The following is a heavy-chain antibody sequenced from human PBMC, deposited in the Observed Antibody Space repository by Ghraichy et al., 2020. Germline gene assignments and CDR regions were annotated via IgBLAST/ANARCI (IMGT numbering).Heavy chain of an antibody. CDR1: GFTVSSNY. Sequence: GGSLRLSCAASGFTVSSNYMSWVRQAPGKGLEWVSVIYSGGSTYYADSVKGRFTISRDNSKNTLYLQMNSLRAEDTAVYYCARDPTFYSSSWYGAFDIWGQGTMVTVSS. D-gene: IGHD6-13*01. J-gene: IGHJ3*02. CDR2: IYSGGST. CDR3: ARDPTFYSSSWYGAFDI. V-gene: IGHV3-66*01.